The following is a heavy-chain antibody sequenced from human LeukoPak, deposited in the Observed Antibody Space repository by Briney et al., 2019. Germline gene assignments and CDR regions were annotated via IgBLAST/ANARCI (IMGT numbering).Heavy chain of an antibody. CDR1: GGSFNGYY. D-gene: IGHD4-17*01. CDR3: AGLDYEKIDY. Sequence: SETLSLTCAVYGGSFNGYYWSWIRQPPGKGLEWIGDINHSGSTNYNPSLKSRLTISVHTSKNQFSLKLSSVTAADTAVYYCAGLDYEKIDYWGQGTLVTVSS. CDR2: INHSGST. V-gene: IGHV4-34*01. J-gene: IGHJ4*02.